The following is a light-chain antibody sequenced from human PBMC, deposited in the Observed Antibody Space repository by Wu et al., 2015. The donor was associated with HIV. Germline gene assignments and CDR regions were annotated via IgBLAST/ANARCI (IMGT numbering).Light chain of an antibody. J-gene: IGKJ5*01. CDR3: QQYGSSPTT. Sequence: EIVLTQSPATLSLSPGERATLSCRASQSVNNYLAWFQQKPGQAPKLLIYDASNRATGIPARFSGNGSGTDFTLTISSLESEDFALYHCQQYGSSPTTFGQGTRLEIK. V-gene: IGKV3-11*01. CDR2: DAS. CDR1: QSVNNY.